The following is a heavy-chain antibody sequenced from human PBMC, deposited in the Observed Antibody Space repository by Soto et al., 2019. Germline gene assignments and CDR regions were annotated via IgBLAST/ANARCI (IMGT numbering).Heavy chain of an antibody. D-gene: IGHD3-16*02. Sequence: ASVKVSCKASGYTCTSNAITWVLQAPGQGLEWMGWISAYDNNTNLAQKFQGRVTMTTDTSTNTAYLELGSLRSDDTAVYYCARVWGSYQAPSGGAGFDPWGQGTLVTVSS. J-gene: IGHJ5*02. CDR3: ARVWGSYQAPSGGAGFDP. V-gene: IGHV1-18*04. CDR2: ISAYDNNT. CDR1: GYTCTSNA.